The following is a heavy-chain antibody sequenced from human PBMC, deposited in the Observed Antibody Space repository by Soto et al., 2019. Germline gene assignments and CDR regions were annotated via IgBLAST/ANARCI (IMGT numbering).Heavy chain of an antibody. D-gene: IGHD3-22*01. J-gene: IGHJ4*02. CDR2: ISGSGSTK. CDR1: GFTFSSYA. CDR3: AKVFYYYDSSGYYYFDY. Sequence: EVQLLESGGGLVQPGGSLRLSCAASGFTFSSYAVSWVRQAPGKGPEWISSISGSGSTKYYADSVKGRFTISRDNSKNTLYLQMSSLRAEDTAVYYCAKVFYYYDSSGYYYFDYWGQGTLVTVSS. V-gene: IGHV3-23*01.